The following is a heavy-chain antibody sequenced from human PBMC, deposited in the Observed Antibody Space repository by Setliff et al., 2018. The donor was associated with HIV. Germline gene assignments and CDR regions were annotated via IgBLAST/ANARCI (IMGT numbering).Heavy chain of an antibody. CDR3: ARHVEYMVRGVITHYYYYYMDV. CDR1: GESFSGYY. Sequence: PSETLSLTCTIYGESFSGYYCSWIRQPPGKGLEWIGEVSFSGSTNYSPSLKSRVTISVDTSKNQFSLKMTSVTAADTAVYYCARHVEYMVRGVITHYYYYYMDVWGKGTTVTVS. J-gene: IGHJ6*03. CDR2: VSFSGST. V-gene: IGHV4-34*01. D-gene: IGHD3-10*01.